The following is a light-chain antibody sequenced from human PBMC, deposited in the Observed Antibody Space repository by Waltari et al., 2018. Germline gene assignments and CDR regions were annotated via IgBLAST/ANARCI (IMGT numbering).Light chain of an antibody. CDR3: QHYVRLPAT. J-gene: IGKJ1*01. Sequence: EIVLTHSPGTLSLAPGERATRSCRASQSVSRTLAWYQQKPGQAPSLLIYAASTRATGIPDRFSGSGSGTDFSLTISRLEPEDFAVYYCQHYVRLPATFGQGTKVEIK. V-gene: IGKV3-20*01. CDR1: QSVSRT. CDR2: AAS.